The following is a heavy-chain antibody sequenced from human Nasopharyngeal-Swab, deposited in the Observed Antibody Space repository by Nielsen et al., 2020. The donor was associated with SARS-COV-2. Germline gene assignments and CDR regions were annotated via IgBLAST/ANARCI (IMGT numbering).Heavy chain of an antibody. CDR3: ARKMIYCSGGSCYGMDV. J-gene: IGHJ6*02. V-gene: IGHV3-48*02. CDR2: ISSSSSTI. CDR1: GFTFSNYS. D-gene: IGHD2-15*01. Sequence: RGSLRLSCAASGFTFSNYSMNWVRQAPGKGLEWVSYISSSSSTIYYADSVKGRFTISRDNAKNSLYLQMNSLRDEDTAVYYCARKMIYCSGGSCYGMDVWGQGTTVTVSS.